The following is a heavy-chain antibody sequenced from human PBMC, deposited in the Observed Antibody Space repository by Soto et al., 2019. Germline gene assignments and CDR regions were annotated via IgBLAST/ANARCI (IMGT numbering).Heavy chain of an antibody. CDR1: GFTLSSYG. V-gene: IGHV3-33*01. Sequence: GGSLRLSCAASGFTLSSYGIHWVRQAPGKGLEWVAVIWYDGSNKYYADSVKGRFTTSRDNSKNTLSLQMNSLRVEDTAVYYCARALTPRTAPDGLHSYYGMDVWGQGTTVTVSS. D-gene: IGHD6-13*01. CDR3: ARALTPRTAPDGLHSYYGMDV. J-gene: IGHJ6*02. CDR2: IWYDGSNK.